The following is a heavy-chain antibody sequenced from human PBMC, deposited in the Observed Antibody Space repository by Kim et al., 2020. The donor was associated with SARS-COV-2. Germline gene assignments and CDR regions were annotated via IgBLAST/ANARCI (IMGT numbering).Heavy chain of an antibody. J-gene: IGHJ3*02. CDR1: GFIFSSYA. CDR3: AKEHKEVGVAFDI. Sequence: GGSLRLSCAASGFIFSSYAMHWVRQAPGKGLEWVAVIWYDGSNKYYADSVKGRFTISRDNSKNTLYLQMNSLRAEDTAVYYCAKEHKEVGVAFDIWGQGT. CDR2: IWYDGSNK. D-gene: IGHD1-26*01. V-gene: IGHV3-33*06.